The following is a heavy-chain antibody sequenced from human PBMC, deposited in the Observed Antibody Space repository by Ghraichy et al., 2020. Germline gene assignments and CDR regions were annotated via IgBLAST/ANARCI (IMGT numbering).Heavy chain of an antibody. CDR2: INHSGST. D-gene: IGHD3-10*01. CDR3: AESSIVYYGSGAIDY. Sequence: SETLSLTCAVYGGSFSGYYWSWIRQPPGKGLEWIGEINHSGSTNYNPSLKSRVTISVDTSKNQFSLKLSSVTAADTAVYYCAESSIVYYGSGAIDYWGQGTLVTVSS. CDR1: GGSFSGYY. V-gene: IGHV4-34*01. J-gene: IGHJ4*02.